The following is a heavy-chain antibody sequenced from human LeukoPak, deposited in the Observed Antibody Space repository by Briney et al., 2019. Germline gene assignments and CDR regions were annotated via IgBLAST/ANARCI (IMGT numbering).Heavy chain of an antibody. CDR2: IYSDGST. Sequence: GGSLRLSCAASGFPVSTTYMSWVRQAPGKGLEWVSVIYSDGSTYYADSVKGRFTISRDNSKNALYLQMNSLRAEDTAVYYCARGLIRVSAFDIRGQGTMVTVSS. CDR1: GFPVSTTY. J-gene: IGHJ3*02. CDR3: ARGLIRVSAFDI. D-gene: IGHD3-16*01. V-gene: IGHV3-53*01.